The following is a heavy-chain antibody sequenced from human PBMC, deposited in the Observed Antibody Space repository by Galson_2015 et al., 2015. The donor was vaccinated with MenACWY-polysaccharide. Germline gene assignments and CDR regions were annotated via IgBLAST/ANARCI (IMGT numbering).Heavy chain of an antibody. CDR2: IIPVFETS. D-gene: IGHD3-10*01. Sequence: SVKVSCKASGGSFSSFGVSWVRQAPGQGLEWMGGIIPVFETSTYAQKFQGRVTISADKSTATTFMEVTSLTSEDTAVYYCASVPFRELTMVRGPLDYWGQGTPVTVSS. V-gene: IGHV1-69*06. J-gene: IGHJ4*02. CDR1: GGSFSSFG. CDR3: ASVPFRELTMVRGPLDY.